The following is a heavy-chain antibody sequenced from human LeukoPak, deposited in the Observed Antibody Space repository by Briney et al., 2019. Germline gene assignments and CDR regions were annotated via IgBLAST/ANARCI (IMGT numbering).Heavy chain of an antibody. Sequence: SETLSLTCTVSGGSISSYYWSWIRQPPGKGLEWIGYIYYSGSTNYNPSLKSRFTISVDTSKNQFSLKLSSVTAADTAVYYCARVKYGDYYYYYMDVWGKGTTVTVSS. D-gene: IGHD4-17*01. J-gene: IGHJ6*03. CDR3: ARVKYGDYYYYYMDV. CDR2: IYYSGST. CDR1: GGSISSYY. V-gene: IGHV4-59*01.